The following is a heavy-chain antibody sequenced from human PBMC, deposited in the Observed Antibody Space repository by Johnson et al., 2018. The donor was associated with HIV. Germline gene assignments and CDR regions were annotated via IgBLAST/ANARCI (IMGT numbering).Heavy chain of an antibody. V-gene: IGHV3-20*04. CDR3: ARYCSGGSCYSVWQKNYAFDI. CDR2: ISWNSGSI. Sequence: VQLVESGGGVVRPGGSLRLSCAASGFTFDDYGMSWVRQAPGKGLEWVSGISWNSGSIGYADSVKGRFTISRDNSKNTLYLQLNSLRAEDTAVYYCARYCSGGSCYSVWQKNYAFDIWGQGTMVTVSS. CDR1: GFTFDDYG. J-gene: IGHJ3*02. D-gene: IGHD2-15*01.